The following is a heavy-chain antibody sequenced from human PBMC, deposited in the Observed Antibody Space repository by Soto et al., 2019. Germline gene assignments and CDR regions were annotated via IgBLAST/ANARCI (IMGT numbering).Heavy chain of an antibody. CDR3: ARGPRRGGGFQH. D-gene: IGHD3-16*01. J-gene: IGHJ1*01. CDR1: GGSFSGYY. Sequence: QVQLQQWGAGLLKPSETLSLTCAVYGGSFSGYYWSWIRQPPGKGLEWIGEINHSGSTNYNPSLKSRVTISVDTSKNQFSLKLSSVTAADTAVYYCARGPRRGGGFQHWGQGTLVTVSS. CDR2: INHSGST. V-gene: IGHV4-34*01.